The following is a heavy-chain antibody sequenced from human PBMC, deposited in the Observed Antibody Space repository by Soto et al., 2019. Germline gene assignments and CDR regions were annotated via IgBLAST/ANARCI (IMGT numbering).Heavy chain of an antibody. J-gene: IGHJ5*02. CDR3: ARQGLAVAGFDP. CDR2: IYYSGST. V-gene: IGHV4-39*01. CDR1: GGSISSSSYY. Sequence: QLQLQESGPGLVKPSETLSLTCTVSGGSISSSSYYWGWIRQPPGKGLEWIGSIYYSGSTYYNPSLKSRVTISVDTSKNQFSLKLSSVTAADTAVYYCARQGLAVAGFDPWGQGTLVTVSS. D-gene: IGHD6-19*01.